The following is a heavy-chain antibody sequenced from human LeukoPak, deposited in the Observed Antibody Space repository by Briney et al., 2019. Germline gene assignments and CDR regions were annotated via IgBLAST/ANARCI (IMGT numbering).Heavy chain of an antibody. CDR1: GASISSYY. CDR3: ARVGPYYGSGSFDF. J-gene: IGHJ5*01. V-gene: IGHV4-59*01. Sequence: SETLSLTCTVSGASISSYYWSWVRQPPGKGLEWLGYIYYSGSANYNPSLKIRVTISVDTSKNQFSLKLSSMTAADTAVYYCARVGPYYGSGSFDFWGQGTLVTVSS. D-gene: IGHD3-10*01. CDR2: IYYSGSA.